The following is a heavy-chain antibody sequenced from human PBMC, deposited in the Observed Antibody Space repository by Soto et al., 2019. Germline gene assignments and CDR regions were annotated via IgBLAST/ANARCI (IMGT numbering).Heavy chain of an antibody. J-gene: IGHJ4*02. V-gene: IGHV1-2*04. CDR2: INPNSGGT. CDR3: ARAPFLSSSSLDY. CDR1: GYTFTGYY. D-gene: IGHD6-13*01. Sequence: QVQLVQSGAEVKKPGASVKVSCKASGYTFTGYYMHWVRQAPGQGLEWMGWINPNSGGTNYAQKFQGWVTMTRDTSISTSYMELSRLRSDDTAVYYCARAPFLSSSSLDYWGQGTLVTVSS.